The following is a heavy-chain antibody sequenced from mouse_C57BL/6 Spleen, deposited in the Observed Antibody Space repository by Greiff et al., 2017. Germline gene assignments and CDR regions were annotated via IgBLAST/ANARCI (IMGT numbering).Heavy chain of an antibody. J-gene: IGHJ2*01. CDR1: GYAFSSSW. D-gene: IGHD1-1*01. CDR3: ARDYYGGSFYVDY. CDR2: IYPGDGDT. Sequence: VQLQQSGPELVKPGASVKISCKASGYAFSSSWMNWVKQRPGKGLEWIGRIYPGDGDTNYNGKFKGKATLTADKSSSTAYMQLSSLTSEDSAVYFCARDYYGGSFYVDYWGQGTTLTVSS. V-gene: IGHV1-82*01.